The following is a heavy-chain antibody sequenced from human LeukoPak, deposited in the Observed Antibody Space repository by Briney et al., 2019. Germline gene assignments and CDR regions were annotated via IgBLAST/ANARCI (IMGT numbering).Heavy chain of an antibody. V-gene: IGHV3-7*05. CDR2: IKQDGSEK. CDR3: ARGYNWFDP. Sequence: GGSLRLSCAPSGFSFSTYWMTWVRQAPGKGLEWVANIKQDGSEKYYVDSVKGRFTISRDNAKNSLYLQMNSLRAEDTAVYYCARGYNWFDPWGQGTLLTVSS. CDR1: GFSFSTYW. J-gene: IGHJ5*02.